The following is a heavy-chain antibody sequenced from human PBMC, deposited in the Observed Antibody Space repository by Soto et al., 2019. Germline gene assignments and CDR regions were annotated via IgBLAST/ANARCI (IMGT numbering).Heavy chain of an antibody. CDR1: VYAFSSYR. CDR3: ARELATITLDAFDI. Sequence: VQLLQSGAEVRKPGASVKVSCKASVYAFSSYRLHWLRQTPGKGPEWMGIIKPGGGSTSYAQQFRGRLTMTRDTSTSTVYMEMNSLRSEDTAVYYCARELATITLDAFDIWGQGTMVTVSS. D-gene: IGHD4-4*01. V-gene: IGHV1-46*03. CDR2: IKPGGGST. J-gene: IGHJ3*02.